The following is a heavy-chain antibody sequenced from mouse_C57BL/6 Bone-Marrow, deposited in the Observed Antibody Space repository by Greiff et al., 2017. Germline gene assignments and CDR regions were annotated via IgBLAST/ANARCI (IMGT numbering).Heavy chain of an antibody. V-gene: IGHV1-85*01. J-gene: IGHJ1*03. Sequence: QVQLQQSGPELVKPGASVKLSCKASGYTFPSYDINWVKQRPGQGLEWIGWIYPRGGSTKYNEKFKGKATLTVVTSSSTAYMALHRLTSEDSAVYFGARLEFDGSSGDWYFDVWGTGTTVTVSS. CDR3: ARLEFDGSSGDWYFDV. CDR2: IYPRGGST. D-gene: IGHD1-1*01. CDR1: GYTFPSYD.